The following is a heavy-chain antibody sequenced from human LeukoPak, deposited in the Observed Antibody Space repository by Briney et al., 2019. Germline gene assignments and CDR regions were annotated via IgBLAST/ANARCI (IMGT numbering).Heavy chain of an antibody. CDR3: ARVRGGSGRSYAADAFDI. D-gene: IGHD1-26*01. J-gene: IGHJ3*02. Sequence: GGSLRLSCAASRFTFSNYWMHWVRQAPGKGLVWVSRIYNDGSSTSYADSVKGRFTISRDNAKSTLYLQMNSLRAEDTAVYYCARVRGGSGRSYAADAFDIWGQGTMVTVSS. V-gene: IGHV3-74*01. CDR2: IYNDGSST. CDR1: RFTFSNYW.